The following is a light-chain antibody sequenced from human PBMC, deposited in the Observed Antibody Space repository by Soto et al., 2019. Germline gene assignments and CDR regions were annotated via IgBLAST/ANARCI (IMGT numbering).Light chain of an antibody. CDR2: GAS. J-gene: IGKJ2*01. CDR3: QQYGSSPLYT. CDR1: QSVNSIY. V-gene: IGKV3-20*01. Sequence: EIVLTQSPGTLSLSPGERATLFCRASQSVNSIYLAWYQQKPGQAPNLLIYGASSRAPGIPDRFSGSGSGTDFTLTISRLEPEDFAVYYCQQYGSSPLYTFGQGTKLEIK.